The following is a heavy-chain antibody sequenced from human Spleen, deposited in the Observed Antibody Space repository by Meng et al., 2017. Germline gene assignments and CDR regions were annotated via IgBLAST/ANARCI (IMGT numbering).Heavy chain of an antibody. J-gene: IGHJ4*02. CDR2: INHSGST. CDR1: GVSFSDYY. Sequence: VRHRRGGVGLFKPSETLSLTCVVPGVSFSDYYWSWIRQPPGKGLEWIGEINHSGSTNYNPSLESRATISVDTSQNNLSLKLSSVTAADSAVYYCARGPTTMAHDFDYWGQGTLVTVSS. V-gene: IGHV4-34*01. CDR3: ARGPTTMAHDFDY. D-gene: IGHD4-11*01.